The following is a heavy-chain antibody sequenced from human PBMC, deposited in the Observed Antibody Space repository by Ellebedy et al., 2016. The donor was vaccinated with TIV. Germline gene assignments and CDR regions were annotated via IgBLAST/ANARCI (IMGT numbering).Heavy chain of an antibody. Sequence: MPSETLSLTCTVSGGSISRFYWSWIRQPAGKGPEWIGLLHPSGTTNYNDSLKSRVTVSVDTSKNQFSLKLVSVTPADTAVYYCARGGASSLPFDYWGQGVLVTVSS. V-gene: IGHV4-4*07. CDR2: LHPSGTT. CDR3: ARGGASSLPFDY. D-gene: IGHD3-10*01. J-gene: IGHJ4*02. CDR1: GGSISRFY.